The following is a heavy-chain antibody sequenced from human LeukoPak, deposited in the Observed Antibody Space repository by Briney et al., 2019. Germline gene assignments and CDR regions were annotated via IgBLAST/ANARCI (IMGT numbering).Heavy chain of an antibody. CDR2: ISYDGSKK. V-gene: IGHV3-30-3*01. CDR1: GFTFSSYA. D-gene: IGHD5-12*01. CDR3: ARERAATSGMDV. J-gene: IGHJ6*02. Sequence: GGSLRLSCAASGFTFSSYAMHWVRQAPGKGLEWVAVISYDGSKKYYADAVKGRFTISRDNSKNTLYLQMNSLRTEDTAVYYCARERAATSGMDVWGQGTTVTVSS.